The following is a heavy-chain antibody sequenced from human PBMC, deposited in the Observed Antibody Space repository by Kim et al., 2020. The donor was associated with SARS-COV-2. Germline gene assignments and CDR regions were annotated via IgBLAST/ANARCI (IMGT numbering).Heavy chain of an antibody. CDR2: ISSSGSTI. CDR3: ARGINPYCSGGSCLGIEFDY. CDR1: GFTFSDYY. V-gene: IGHV3-11*04. D-gene: IGHD2-15*01. J-gene: IGHJ4*02. Sequence: GGSLRLSCAASGFTFSDYYMSWIRQAPGKGLEWVSYISSSGSTIYYADSVKGRFTISRDNAKNSLYLQMNSLRAEDTAVYYCARGINPYCSGGSCLGIEFDYCGQGTLVTVSS.